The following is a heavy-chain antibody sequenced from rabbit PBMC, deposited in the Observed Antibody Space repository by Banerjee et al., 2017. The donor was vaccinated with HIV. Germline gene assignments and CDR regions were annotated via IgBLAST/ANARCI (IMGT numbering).Heavy chain of an antibody. CDR3: ARDAAGREDFNL. CDR1: GLDLSGRYW. CDR2: IDVAKYGTT. V-gene: IGHV1S45*01. Sequence: LEESGGGLVQPEASLTLTCKASGLDLSGRYWICWVRQAPGKGLEWIACIDVAKYGTTYYTSWAKGRFTISKTSSTTVTLHMTSLTVADTATYFCARDAAGREDFNLWGPGTLVTVS. J-gene: IGHJ4*01. D-gene: IGHD4-2*01.